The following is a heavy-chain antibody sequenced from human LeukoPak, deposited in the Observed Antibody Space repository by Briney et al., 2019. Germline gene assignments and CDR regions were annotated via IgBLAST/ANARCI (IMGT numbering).Heavy chain of an antibody. D-gene: IGHD4-17*01. CDR2: ISSSSSTI. CDR1: GFTFSSYS. CDR3: APWQNDYGDYATDY. Sequence: GGSLRLSCAASGFTFSSYSMNWVRQAPGKGLEWVSYISSSSSTIYYADSVKGRFTISRDNAKNSLYLQMNSLRAEDTAVYYCAPWQNDYGDYATDYWGQGTLVTVSS. J-gene: IGHJ4*02. V-gene: IGHV3-48*04.